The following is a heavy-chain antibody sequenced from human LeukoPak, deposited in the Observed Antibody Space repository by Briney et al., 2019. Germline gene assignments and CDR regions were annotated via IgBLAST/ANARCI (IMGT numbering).Heavy chain of an antibody. J-gene: IGHJ4*02. CDR2: IYHSGST. CDR1: GYSISSGYY. D-gene: IGHD3-3*02. CDR3: AALDPQLASLDY. V-gene: IGHV4-38-2*02. Sequence: SETLSLTCTVSGYSISSGYYWGWIRQPPGKGLEWIGSIYHSGSTYYNPSLNSRVTISVDTSKNQFSLKLSSVTAADTAVYYCAALDPQLASLDYWGQGTLVTVSS.